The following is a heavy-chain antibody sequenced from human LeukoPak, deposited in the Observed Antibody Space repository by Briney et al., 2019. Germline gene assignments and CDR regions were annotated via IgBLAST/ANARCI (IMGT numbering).Heavy chain of an antibody. CDR2: IYYSGST. CDR1: GGSISSSSYY. D-gene: IGHD6-6*01. Sequence: SSETLSLTCAVSGGSISSSSYYWSWIRQPPGKGLEWIGYIYYSGSTNYNPSLKSRVTISVDTSKNQFSLKLSSVTAADTAVYYCARDRSHGIAARPYWYFDLWGRGTLVTVSS. J-gene: IGHJ2*01. CDR3: ARDRSHGIAARPYWYFDL. V-gene: IGHV4-61*01.